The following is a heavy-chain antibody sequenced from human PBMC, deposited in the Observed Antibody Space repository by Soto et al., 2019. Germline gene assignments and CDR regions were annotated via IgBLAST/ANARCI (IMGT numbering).Heavy chain of an antibody. CDR1: GFTFSSYA. Sequence: QVQLVESGGGVVQPGRSLRLSCAASGFTFSSYAMHWVRQAPGKGLEWVAVISYDGSNKYYADSVKGRFTISRDNSKNTLYLQMYSLRAEDTAVYYCARDTSFVVVVAATGGAFDIWGQGTMVTVSS. CDR2: ISYDGSNK. J-gene: IGHJ3*02. V-gene: IGHV3-30-3*01. CDR3: ARDTSFVVVVAATGGAFDI. D-gene: IGHD2-15*01.